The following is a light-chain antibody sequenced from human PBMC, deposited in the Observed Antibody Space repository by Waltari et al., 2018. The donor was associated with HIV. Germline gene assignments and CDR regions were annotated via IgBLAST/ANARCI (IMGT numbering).Light chain of an antibody. V-gene: IGKV1-13*02. J-gene: IGKJ5*01. CDR3: QQFNTYPQT. Sequence: AIQLTQSPSSLSAAVGDRVTITGRASQAISSSLAWYQQKPGKAPNLLIYHASTLESGVPSRFSGSGSGADFTLTISSLQPEDSATYYCQQFNTYPQTFGQGTQLEIK. CDR1: QAISSS. CDR2: HAS.